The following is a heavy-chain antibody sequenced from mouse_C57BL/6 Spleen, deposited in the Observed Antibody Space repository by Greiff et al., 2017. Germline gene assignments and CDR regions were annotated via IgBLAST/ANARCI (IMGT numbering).Heavy chain of an antibody. CDR1: GYTFTSYW. Sequence: QVQLQQPGAELVMPGASVKLSCKASGYTFTSYWMHWVKQRPGQGLEWIGEIDPSDSYTNYNQKFKGKSTLTVDKSSRTAYMQLSSLTSDDSAVYYCARVYDYAFAYWGQGTLVTVSA. CDR3: ARVYDYAFAY. V-gene: IGHV1-69*01. J-gene: IGHJ3*01. D-gene: IGHD2-4*01. CDR2: IDPSDSYT.